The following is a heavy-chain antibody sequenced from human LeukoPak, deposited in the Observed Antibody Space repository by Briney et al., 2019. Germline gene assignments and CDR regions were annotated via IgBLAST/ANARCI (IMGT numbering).Heavy chain of an antibody. J-gene: IGHJ3*02. D-gene: IGHD3-3*01. CDR3: ARHVSAQAYYDFWSGYYGGAFDI. CDR2: IYTSGST. CDR1: GGSISSYY. Sequence: SETLSLTCTVSGGSISSYYWSSIRQPPGKGLEWIGYIYTSGSTNYNPSLKSRVTISVDTSKNQFSLKLSSVTAADTAVYYCARHVSAQAYYDFWSGYYGGAFDIWGQGTMVTVSS. V-gene: IGHV4-4*09.